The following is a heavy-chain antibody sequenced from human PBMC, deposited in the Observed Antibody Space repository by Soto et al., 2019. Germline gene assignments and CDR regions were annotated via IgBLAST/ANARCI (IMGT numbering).Heavy chain of an antibody. Sequence: PGGSLRLSCAASGFTFSNYDMSWVRQAPGKGLEWVSSISGSGGSTYYADSVKGRFTISRDNSENTLYLQMNSLRAEDTAVYLCARSLGDHYFDYWGQGTLVTVSS. CDR1: GFTFSNYD. CDR2: ISGSGGST. J-gene: IGHJ4*02. CDR3: ARSLGDHYFDY. V-gene: IGHV3-23*01. D-gene: IGHD3-10*01.